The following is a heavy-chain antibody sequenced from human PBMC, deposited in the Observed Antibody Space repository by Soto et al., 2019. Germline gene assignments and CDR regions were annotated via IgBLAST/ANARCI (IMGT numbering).Heavy chain of an antibody. CDR3: ARYYYDSSGDYYVDY. V-gene: IGHV4-34*01. Sequence: SETLSLTCAVYGGSFSGYYWSWIRQPPGKGLEWIGEINHSGSTNYNPSLKSRVTISVDTSKNQFSLKLSSVTAADTAVYYCARYYYDSSGDYYVDYWGQGTLVTV. CDR1: GGSFSGYY. J-gene: IGHJ4*02. CDR2: INHSGST. D-gene: IGHD3-22*01.